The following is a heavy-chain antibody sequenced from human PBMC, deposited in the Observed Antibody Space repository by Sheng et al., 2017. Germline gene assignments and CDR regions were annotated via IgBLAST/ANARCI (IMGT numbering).Heavy chain of an antibody. Sequence: QVQLQESGPGLVKPSETLSLTCTVSGGSISSYYWSWIRQPPGKGLEWIGYIYYSGSTNYNPSLKSRVTISVDTSKNQFSLKLSSVTAADTAVYYCARELLRYGYFDYWGQGTLVTVSS. V-gene: IGHV4-59*01. CDR1: GGSISSYY. CDR2: IYYSGST. CDR3: ARELLRYGYFDY. D-gene: IGHD4-17*01. J-gene: IGHJ4*02.